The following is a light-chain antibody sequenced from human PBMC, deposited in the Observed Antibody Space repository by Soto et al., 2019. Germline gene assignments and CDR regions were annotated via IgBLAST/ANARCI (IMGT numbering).Light chain of an antibody. CDR2: GAS. CDR3: QQYDRSPLT. J-gene: IGKJ4*01. CDR1: QTVRSSY. V-gene: IGKV3-20*01. Sequence: EIVLTHSPGTLSLSPGERVTLSCRASQTVRSSYLAWYQQKPGQAPRLLIYGASSRATGIPDRFSGSGSGTDFSLSISRLEPEDFAVYYCQQYDRSPLTFGGGTKVDIK.